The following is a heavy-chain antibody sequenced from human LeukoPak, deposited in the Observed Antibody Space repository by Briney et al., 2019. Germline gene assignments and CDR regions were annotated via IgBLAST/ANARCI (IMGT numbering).Heavy chain of an antibody. CDR1: GXTFSSYA. J-gene: IGHJ4*02. CDR2: IWYDGDEK. V-gene: IGHV3-33*01. CDR3: ARDLSGSLDY. Sequence: GGSLRLSCAASGXTFSSYAMHWVRQAPGKGLEGVALIWYDGDEKYYADSVKGRFTISRDNSKNTLYLQMNSLRADDTAVYFCARDLSGSLDYWGQGTLVTVSS. D-gene: IGHD3-22*01.